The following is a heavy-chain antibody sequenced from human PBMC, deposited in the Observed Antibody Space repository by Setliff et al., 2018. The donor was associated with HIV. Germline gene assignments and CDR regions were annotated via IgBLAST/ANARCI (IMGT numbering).Heavy chain of an antibody. V-gene: IGHV2-70*11. J-gene: IGHJ6*03. D-gene: IGHD3-22*01. Sequence: GSGPTLVNPTQTLTLTCTFSGFSLSTSGMCVSWIRQPPGKALEWLARIDWDDDKYYSTSLKTRLTISKDTSKNQVVLTVTNMAPVDTATYYCARSKSYYDSSGYAYNYYMDVWGKGTTVTVSS. CDR1: GFSLSTSGMC. CDR2: IDWDDDK. CDR3: ARSKSYYDSSGYAYNYYMDV.